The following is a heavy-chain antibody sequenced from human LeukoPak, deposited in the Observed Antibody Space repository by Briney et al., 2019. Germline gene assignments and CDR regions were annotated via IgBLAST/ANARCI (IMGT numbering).Heavy chain of an antibody. CDR1: GYTFTGYY. Sequence: GASVKVSCKASGYTFTGYYMHWVRQAPGQGLEWMGWISAYNGNTNYAQKLQGRVTMTTDTSTSTAYMELRSLRSDDTAVYYCASRSAGYCSGGSCYLDYWGQGTLVTVSS. CDR2: ISAYNGNT. V-gene: IGHV1-18*04. J-gene: IGHJ4*02. CDR3: ASRSAGYCSGGSCYLDY. D-gene: IGHD2-15*01.